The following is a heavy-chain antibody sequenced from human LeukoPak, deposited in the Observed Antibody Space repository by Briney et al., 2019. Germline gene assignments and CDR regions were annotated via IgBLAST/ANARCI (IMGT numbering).Heavy chain of an antibody. CDR2: ISGSGGST. D-gene: IGHD2-2*01. J-gene: IGHJ4*02. CDR1: GFNFSNYA. Sequence: GGSLRLSCAASGFNFSNYAMTWVRQAAGKGLEWVSGISGSGGSTYNADSVKGRFTISRDNSKNTVYLQMNSLRAEDTAVYYCARGETSSYDYWGQGTLVTVSS. CDR3: ARGETSSYDY. V-gene: IGHV3-23*01.